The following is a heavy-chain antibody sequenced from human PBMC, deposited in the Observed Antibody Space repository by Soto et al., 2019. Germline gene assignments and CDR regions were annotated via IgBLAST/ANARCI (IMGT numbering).Heavy chain of an antibody. CDR3: AREEATAFDY. Sequence: PGGSLRLSCAASGFTFSSYSRNWVRQAPGKGLEWVSSISSSSSYIYYADSVKGRFTISRDNAKNSLYLQMNSLRAEDTAVYYCAREEATAFDYWGQGTLVTVSS. CDR2: ISSSSSYI. J-gene: IGHJ4*02. V-gene: IGHV3-21*01. CDR1: GFTFSSYS. D-gene: IGHD1-26*01.